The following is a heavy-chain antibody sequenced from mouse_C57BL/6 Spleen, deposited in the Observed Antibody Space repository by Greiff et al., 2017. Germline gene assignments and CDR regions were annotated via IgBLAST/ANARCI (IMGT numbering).Heavy chain of an antibody. J-gene: IGHJ4*01. Sequence: VQLQQPGAELVKPGASVKLSCKASGYTFTSYWMHWVKQRPGQGLEWIGMIHPNSGSTNYNEKFKSKATLTVDKSSSTAYMQLSSLTSEDSAVYYCARGSGYVYAMDYWGQGTSVTVSS. D-gene: IGHD3-2*02. CDR2: IHPNSGST. CDR1: GYTFTSYW. CDR3: ARGSGYVYAMDY. V-gene: IGHV1-64*01.